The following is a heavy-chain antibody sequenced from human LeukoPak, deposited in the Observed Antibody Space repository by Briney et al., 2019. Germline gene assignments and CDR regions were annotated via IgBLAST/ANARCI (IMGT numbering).Heavy chain of an antibody. CDR3: AKDLASYDNYYYYMDV. J-gene: IGHJ6*03. V-gene: IGHV3-23*01. Sequence: QPGGSLRLSCAASGLTFSNYALSWVRQAPGKGLEWVSAISGSGGSTYYADSVKGRFPISRDNSKNTLYLQMNSLRAEDTAVYYCAKDLASYDNYYYYMDVWGKGTTVTVSS. D-gene: IGHD5-18*01. CDR2: ISGSGGST. CDR1: GLTFSNYA.